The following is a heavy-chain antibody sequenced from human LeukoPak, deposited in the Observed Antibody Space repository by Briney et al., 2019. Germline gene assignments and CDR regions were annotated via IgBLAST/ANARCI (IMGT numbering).Heavy chain of an antibody. CDR3: ARVEGSGWYGDAFDI. Sequence: ASVKVSCKASGGTFSSYAISWVRQAPGQGLEWMGGIIPIFGTANYAQKFQGRVTITADESTSTAYMELSSLRSEDTAVYYCARVEGSGWYGDAFDIRSQGTMVTVSS. V-gene: IGHV1-69*13. CDR1: GGTFSSYA. D-gene: IGHD6-19*01. J-gene: IGHJ3*02. CDR2: IIPIFGTA.